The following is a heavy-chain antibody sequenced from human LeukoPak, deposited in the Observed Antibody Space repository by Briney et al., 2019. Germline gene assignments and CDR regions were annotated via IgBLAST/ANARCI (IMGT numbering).Heavy chain of an antibody. CDR3: ARVAQFYYSYMDV. J-gene: IGHJ6*03. Sequence: SETLSLTCTVSGGSISTNNYYWAWIRQTPGKGLEWIGSIYYSGSTYYNPSLKSRVTISVDTSKNQFSLKLSSVTAADTAVYYCARVAQFYYSYMDVWGKGTTVTISS. D-gene: IGHD5-12*01. V-gene: IGHV4-39*01. CDR2: IYYSGST. CDR1: GGSISTNNYY.